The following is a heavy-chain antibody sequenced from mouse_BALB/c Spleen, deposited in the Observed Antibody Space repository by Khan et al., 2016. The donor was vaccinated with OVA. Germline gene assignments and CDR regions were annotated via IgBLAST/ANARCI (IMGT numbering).Heavy chain of an antibody. CDR2: IYPGNSDT. CDR3: TRSYDSYYFDY. J-gene: IGHJ2*01. Sequence: IQLVQSGTVLARPGASVKMSCKASGYSFTSYWMHWVKQRPGQGLEWIGAIYPGNSDTRYNQKFKGKAKLTAVTSASTAYMDLSSLTNEDSAVYYCTRSYDSYYFDYWGQGTTLTVSS. V-gene: IGHV1-5*01. CDR1: GYSFTSYW. D-gene: IGHD2-4*01.